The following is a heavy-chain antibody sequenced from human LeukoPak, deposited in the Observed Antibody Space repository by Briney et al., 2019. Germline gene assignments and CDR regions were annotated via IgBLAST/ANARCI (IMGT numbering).Heavy chain of an antibody. J-gene: IGHJ4*02. CDR3: ARDSVDASY. CDR2: INTDGSST. D-gene: IGHD5-12*01. CDR1: GFTFSTYW. Sequence: GGSLRLSCAVSGFTFSTYWMHWVRQAPGKGLVWVSRINTDGSSTSYADPVKGRFTISRDNAKNTVYLQMNSLRAEDTAVYYCARDSVDASYWGQGTLVTVSS. V-gene: IGHV3-74*01.